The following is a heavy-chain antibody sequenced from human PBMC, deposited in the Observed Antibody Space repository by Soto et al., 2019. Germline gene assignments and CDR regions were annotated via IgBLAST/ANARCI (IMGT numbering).Heavy chain of an antibody. J-gene: IGHJ4*02. V-gene: IGHV3-53*01. CDR3: ARERRGAADY. CDR1: GFTVSSHY. CDR2: IYSGGST. Sequence: LSYPASGFTVSSHYMSWVRQAPGKGLEWVSVIYSGGSTYYADSVKGRFTISRDNSKNTLYLQMNSLRAEDTAVYYCARERRGAADYWGQGTLVTVSS. D-gene: IGHD3-10*01.